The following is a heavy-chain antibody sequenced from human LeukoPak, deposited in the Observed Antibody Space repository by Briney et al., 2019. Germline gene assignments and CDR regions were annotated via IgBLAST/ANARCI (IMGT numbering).Heavy chain of an antibody. J-gene: IGHJ5*02. V-gene: IGHV1-18*01. D-gene: IGHD3-10*01. CDR3: ARDRATYGSGSYLNWFDP. Sequence: LVASVKVSCKASGYTFTSYGISWVRQAPGQGLEWMGWISAYNGNTNYAQKLQGRVTMTTDTSTSTAYMELRSLRSDDTAVYYCARDRATYGSGSYLNWFDPWGQGTLVTVSS. CDR1: GYTFTSYG. CDR2: ISAYNGNT.